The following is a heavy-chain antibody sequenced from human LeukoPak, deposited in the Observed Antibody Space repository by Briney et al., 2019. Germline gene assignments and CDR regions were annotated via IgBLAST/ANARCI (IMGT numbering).Heavy chain of an antibody. CDR2: ISGSGGST. D-gene: IGHD4-23*01. CDR3: ARGGRWYESDY. Sequence: GGSLRLSCAASGFTFSSYAMSWVRQAPGKGLEWVSAISGSGGSTYYADSVKGRFTISRDNDKNSLYLQINSLRDEDTAVYYCARGGRWYESDYWGQGTLVTVSS. J-gene: IGHJ4*02. V-gene: IGHV3-23*01. CDR1: GFTFSSYA.